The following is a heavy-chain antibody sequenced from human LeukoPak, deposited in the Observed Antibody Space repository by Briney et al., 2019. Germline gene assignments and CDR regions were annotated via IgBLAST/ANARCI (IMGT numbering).Heavy chain of an antibody. J-gene: IGHJ4*02. Sequence: SETLSLTCTVSGGSISSYYWSWIRQPPGKGLEWVGYIYYSGSTNYNPSLKSRVTISEDTSKNQFSLKLSSVTAADTAVYYCARVGYSYANTVFDYWGQGTLVTVSS. CDR1: GGSISSYY. D-gene: IGHD5-18*01. V-gene: IGHV4-59*01. CDR2: IYYSGST. CDR3: ARVGYSYANTVFDY.